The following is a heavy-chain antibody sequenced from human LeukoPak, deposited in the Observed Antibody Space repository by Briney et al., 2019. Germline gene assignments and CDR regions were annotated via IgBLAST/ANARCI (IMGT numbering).Heavy chain of an antibody. CDR2: AYYRSKLYN. CDR1: GDSVSSNSAT. CDR3: AREPYTSSWEYYYYYHGMDV. D-gene: IGHD6-13*01. V-gene: IGHV6-1*01. Sequence: QTLSLTCAISGDSVSSNSATWNWIRQSPSRGLEWLVRAYYRSKLYNDYAVSVKSRITINQDTSKNQFSLQLKSVTPEDTAVYYCAREPYTSSWEYYYYYHGMDVWGQGTTVTVSS. J-gene: IGHJ6*02.